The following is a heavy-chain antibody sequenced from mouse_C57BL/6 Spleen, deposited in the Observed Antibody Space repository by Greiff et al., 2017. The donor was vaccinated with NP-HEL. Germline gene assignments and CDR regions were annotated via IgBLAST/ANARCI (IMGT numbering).Heavy chain of an antibody. CDR2: IDPSDSYT. J-gene: IGHJ2*01. CDR3: ARCDYGSSYPDY. V-gene: IGHV1-69*01. Sequence: QVQLQQPGAELVMPGASVKLSCKASGYTFTSYWMHWVKQRPGQGLEWIGEIDPSDSYTNYNQKFQGKPTLTVDKSSSTAYLPLSSLTSEDSAVNYCARCDYGSSYPDYWGQGTTLTVSS. D-gene: IGHD1-1*01. CDR1: GYTFTSYW.